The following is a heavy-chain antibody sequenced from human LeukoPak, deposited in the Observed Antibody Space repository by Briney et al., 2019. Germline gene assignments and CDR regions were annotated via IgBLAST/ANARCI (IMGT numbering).Heavy chain of an antibody. CDR1: GYTFTSYY. D-gene: IGHD5-18*01. CDR2: LNPSCGST. J-gene: IGHJ4*02. Sequence: ASVKLSCNASGYTFTSYYMHWVRQAPGQGLEWMGILNPSCGSTSYAQKFQGRVTMTRYTSTSTVYMELSSLRSEDTAVCYSARHYGYNYFDYWGRGTLVTVSS. V-gene: IGHV1-46*01. CDR3: ARHYGYNYFDY.